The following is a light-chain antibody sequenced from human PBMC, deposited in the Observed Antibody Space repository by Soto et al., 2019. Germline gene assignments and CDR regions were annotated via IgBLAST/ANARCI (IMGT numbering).Light chain of an antibody. V-gene: IGLV2-14*01. CDR3: SSYTSSSTRV. CDR2: DVS. Sequence: SAPTHPASVSGAPWQSITISCPWNNSVVGGYNYVSWYQQHPGKAPKLMIYDVSNRPSGVSNRFSGSKSGNTASLTISGLQAEDEADYYCSSYTSSSTRVFGTGTKSPS. CDR1: NSVVGGYNY. J-gene: IGLJ1*01.